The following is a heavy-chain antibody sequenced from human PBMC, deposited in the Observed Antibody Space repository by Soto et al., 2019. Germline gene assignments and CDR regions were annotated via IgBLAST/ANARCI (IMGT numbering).Heavy chain of an antibody. J-gene: IGHJ5*02. CDR1: GYSLSDLS. D-gene: IGHD2-2*01. CDR3: ATLPRTIERTPAAIWSFDP. CDR2: LDAEDGET. Sequence: ASVKVSCKVSGYSLSDLSIHWVRQAPGKGLEWMGGLDAEDGETIYAQKLQGRGTMTEDTSTDTAYMELSSLTSEDTAMYYCATLPRTIERTPAAIWSFDPWGQGTMVTVYS. V-gene: IGHV1-24*01.